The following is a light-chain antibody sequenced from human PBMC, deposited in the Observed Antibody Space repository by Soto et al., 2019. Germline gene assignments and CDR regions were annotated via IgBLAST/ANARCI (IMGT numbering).Light chain of an antibody. CDR3: QQVDSYPRT. CDR2: SAS. Sequence: IQLTQSPSSLSASVGATVTITCRASPAIGSYFAWYQQRPGTAPKLLIYSASTLHIGVPSRFSGSGSGTDFTLTISSLQPEDFATYDCQQVDSYPRTFGPGTTVEI. J-gene: IGKJ3*01. V-gene: IGKV1-9*01. CDR1: PAIGSY.